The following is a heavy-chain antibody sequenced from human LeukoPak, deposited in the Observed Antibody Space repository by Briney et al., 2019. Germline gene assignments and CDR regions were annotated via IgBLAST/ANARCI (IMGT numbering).Heavy chain of an antibody. CDR1: GYSMTSAYY. J-gene: IGHJ4*02. Sequence: SETLSLTCAVSGYSMTSAYYWGWIRQPPGKGLEWIGNNYHSGSTYYNPSLKSRVTISVDTSKNQFSLKLTSVTAADTAVYYCASFSYCVGDCPAYWGQGTLVTVSS. D-gene: IGHD2-21*01. CDR2: NYHSGST. CDR3: ASFSYCVGDCPAY. V-gene: IGHV4-38-2*01.